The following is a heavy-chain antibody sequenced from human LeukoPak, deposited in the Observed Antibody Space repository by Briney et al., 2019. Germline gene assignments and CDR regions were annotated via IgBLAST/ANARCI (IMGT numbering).Heavy chain of an antibody. CDR3: ARASSGYSYGYAFDY. CDR2: IIPILGIA. Sequence: SVKVSCKASGYTFTSYYMHWVRQAPGQGLEWMGRIIPILGIANYAQKFQGRVTITADKSTSTAYMELSSLRSEDTAVYYCARASSGYSYGYAFDYWGQGTLVTVSS. V-gene: IGHV1-69*04. D-gene: IGHD5-18*01. J-gene: IGHJ4*02. CDR1: GYTFTSYY.